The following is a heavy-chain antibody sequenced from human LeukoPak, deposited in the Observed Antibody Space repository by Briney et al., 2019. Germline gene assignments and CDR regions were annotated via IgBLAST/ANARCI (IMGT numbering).Heavy chain of an antibody. CDR3: ARGRYSGSHQHFDY. Sequence: ASVKVSCKASGYTFTGYYMHWVRQAPGQGLEWMGWINPNSGGTNYAQKFQGRVTMTRDTSISTAYMELSSLRSEDTAVYYCARGRYSGSHQHFDYWGQGTLVTVSS. J-gene: IGHJ4*02. D-gene: IGHD1-26*01. CDR1: GYTFTGYY. V-gene: IGHV1-2*02. CDR2: INPNSGGT.